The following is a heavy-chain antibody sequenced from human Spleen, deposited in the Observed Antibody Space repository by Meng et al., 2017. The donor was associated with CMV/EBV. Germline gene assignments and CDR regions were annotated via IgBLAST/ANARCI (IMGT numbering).Heavy chain of an antibody. D-gene: IGHD2-2*01. J-gene: IGHJ6*02. CDR3: AREGDSSTSFYYYYGMDV. CDR2: IIPIFGTA. Sequence: SVKVSCKASGGTFSSYAIRWVRQAPGQGLEWMGGIIPIFGTANYAQKFQGRVTIATDESTSTAYMELSSLRSEDTAVYYCAREGDSSTSFYYYYGMDVWGQGTTVTVSS. CDR1: GGTFSSYA. V-gene: IGHV1-69*05.